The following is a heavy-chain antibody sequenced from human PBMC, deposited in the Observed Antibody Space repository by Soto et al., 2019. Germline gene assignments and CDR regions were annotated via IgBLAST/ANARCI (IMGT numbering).Heavy chain of an antibody. Sequence: QAQLVQSGGEVKKPGASVRVSCQACGYPFNKFAIHWVRQAPGHGVEWLGRMSGRSGDPNCAPTVRDRITMATDTSNNTAYMELRSLRSGDTAVYYCARERRNGTENNPYGVDVWCPEPRVTFAS. V-gene: IGHV1-18*01. D-gene: IGHD1-26*01. CDR1: GYPFNKFA. CDR2: MSGRSGDP. J-gene: IGHJ6*01. CDR3: ARERRNGTENNPYGVDV.